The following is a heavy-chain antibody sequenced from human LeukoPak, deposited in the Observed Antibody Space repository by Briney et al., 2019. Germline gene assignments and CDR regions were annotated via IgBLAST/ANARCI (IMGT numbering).Heavy chain of an antibody. CDR1: GFTFSRYD. D-gene: IGHD3-22*01. CDR2: IGTGGDT. CDR3: ARGPRYGSSDYPNYGMDV. J-gene: IGHJ6*02. Sequence: GGSQRLSCAASGFTFSRYDMHWVRQPIGKGLEWVSAIGTGGDTYYLDSVKGRFTISRENAKSSLYLQMNSLRAGDTAVYYCARGPRYGSSDYPNYGMDVWGQGTTVTVSS. V-gene: IGHV3-13*01.